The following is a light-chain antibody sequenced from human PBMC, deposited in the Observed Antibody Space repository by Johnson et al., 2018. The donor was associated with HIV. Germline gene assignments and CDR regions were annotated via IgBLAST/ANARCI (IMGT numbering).Light chain of an antibody. CDR3: GTWDASLRVNV. J-gene: IGLJ1*01. CDR1: SSNIGNNY. Sequence: HSVLTQPPSVSAAPGQKVTISCSGSSSNIGNNYVSWYQQLPGTSPKLLIYENNKRPSGVPDRFSGSKSGTSATLDITCLQRGDAADYYCGTWDASLRVNVFGPGTKVTAL. V-gene: IGLV1-51*02. CDR2: ENN.